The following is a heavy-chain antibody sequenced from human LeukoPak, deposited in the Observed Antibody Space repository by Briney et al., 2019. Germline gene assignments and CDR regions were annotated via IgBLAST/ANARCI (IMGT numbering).Heavy chain of an antibody. CDR2: IYTSGST. CDR3: ARGRRWLQLRHVFDY. Sequence: PSETLSLTCTVSGGSISSYYWSWIRQPAGKGLEWIGRIYTSGSTNYNPSLKSRVTMSVDTSKNQFSLKLSSVTAEDTAVYYCARGRRWLQLRHVFDYWGRGTLVTVSS. D-gene: IGHD5-24*01. V-gene: IGHV4-4*07. J-gene: IGHJ4*02. CDR1: GGSISSYY.